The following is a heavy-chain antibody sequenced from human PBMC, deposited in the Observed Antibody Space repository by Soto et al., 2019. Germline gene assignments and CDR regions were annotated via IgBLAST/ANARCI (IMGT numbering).Heavy chain of an antibody. Sequence: PSQTLSLTCAILGDSVSSNSAAWNWIRQSPSRGLEWLGRTYFRSKWHHGYAVSVRSRITIKPDTSKNQFSLQLNSVTPEDTAVYYCARSEQWLTTWGQGTLVTVSS. J-gene: IGHJ5*02. V-gene: IGHV6-1*01. CDR1: GDSVSSNSAA. CDR3: ARSEQWLTT. CDR2: TYFRSKWHH. D-gene: IGHD6-19*01.